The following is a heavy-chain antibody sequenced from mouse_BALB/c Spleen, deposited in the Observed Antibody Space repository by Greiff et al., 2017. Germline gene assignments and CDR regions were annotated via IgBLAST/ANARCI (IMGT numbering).Heavy chain of an antibody. D-gene: IGHD1-1*01. CDR1: GFSLTGYG. CDR3: ATNYYGSSSSYWYFDV. J-gene: IGHJ1*01. V-gene: IGHV2-6-7*01. Sequence: QVQLKESGPGLVAPSQSLSITCTVSGFSLTGYGVNWVRQPPGKGLEWLGMIWGDGSTDYNSALKSRLSISKDNSKSQVFLKMNSLQTDDTARYYCATNYYGSSSSYWYFDVWGAGTTVTVSS. CDR2: IWGDGST.